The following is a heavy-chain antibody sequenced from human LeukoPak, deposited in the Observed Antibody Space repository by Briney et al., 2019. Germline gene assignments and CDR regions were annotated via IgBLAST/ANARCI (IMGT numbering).Heavy chain of an antibody. Sequence: PGGSLRLSCAVSGFTVSSNYMSWVRQAPGKGLEWVSVIYSGGDTYYADSVGGRFTISRDNSKNTLYLQMNSLRAEDTALYYCAGSHERYGSGSYYFYWGQGTPVTVSS. D-gene: IGHD3-10*01. V-gene: IGHV3-66*01. J-gene: IGHJ4*02. CDR1: GFTVSSNY. CDR3: AGSHERYGSGSYYFY. CDR2: IYSGGDT.